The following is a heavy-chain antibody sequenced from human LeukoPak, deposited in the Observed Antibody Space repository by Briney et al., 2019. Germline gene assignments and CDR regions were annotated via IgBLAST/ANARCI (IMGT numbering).Heavy chain of an antibody. CDR1: GGSISTYS. D-gene: IGHD6-19*01. CDR2: IYYTGST. J-gene: IGHJ4*02. Sequence: SETLSLTCTVSGGSISTYSWTWIRQPPGKGLEWIGYIYYTGSTNYNPSLKRRVTISLDTSKNQFSLKLSSVTAADTAVYYCASSEKGYSSGRAKIDYWGQGTLVTVSS. V-gene: IGHV4-59*01. CDR3: ASSEKGYSSGRAKIDY.